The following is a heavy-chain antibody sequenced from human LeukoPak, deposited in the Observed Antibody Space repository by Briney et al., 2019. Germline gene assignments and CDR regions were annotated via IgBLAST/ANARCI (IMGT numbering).Heavy chain of an antibody. V-gene: IGHV3-23*01. J-gene: IGHJ4*02. D-gene: IGHD5-24*01. CDR1: GFIFSSYV. Sequence: GGSLRLSCAASGFIFSSYVLSWVRQAPGKGLEWVSAISGSGDNTYYADSVKGRFTISRDNSKNTLYLQMNSLRAEDTAVYYCAKDSGGGYNYWGQGTLVTVSS. CDR2: ISGSGDNT. CDR3: AKDSGGGYNY.